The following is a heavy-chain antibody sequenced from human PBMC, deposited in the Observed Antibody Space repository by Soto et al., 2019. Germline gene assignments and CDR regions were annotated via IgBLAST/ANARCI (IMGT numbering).Heavy chain of an antibody. D-gene: IGHD6-25*01. CDR3: AKGSASARPYSFDY. CDR2: ISGGGGST. J-gene: IGHJ4*02. CDR1: GFTFSSYA. Sequence: EVQLLESGGGLVQPGGSLRLSCAASGFTFSSYAMSWVRQAPGKGLEWVSAISGGGGSTYYADSVKGRFTISRDNSRNTLSLQMNTLRAEDTAVYYCAKGSASARPYSFDYWGQEPLVTVSP. V-gene: IGHV3-23*01.